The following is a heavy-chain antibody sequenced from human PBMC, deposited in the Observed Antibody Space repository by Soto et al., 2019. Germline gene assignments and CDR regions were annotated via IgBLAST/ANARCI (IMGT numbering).Heavy chain of an antibody. CDR3: ARHYSSSWYSYYYGKDV. D-gene: IGHD6-13*01. CDR2: IDPSDSYT. Sequence: PGESLKISCKGSGYSFTSYWISWVRQMPGKGLEWMGRIDPSDSYTNYSPSFQGHVTISADKSISTAYLQWSSLKTSDTAMYYCARHYSSSWYSYYYGKDVWGQGTTVTVSS. CDR1: GYSFTSYW. J-gene: IGHJ6*02. V-gene: IGHV5-10-1*01.